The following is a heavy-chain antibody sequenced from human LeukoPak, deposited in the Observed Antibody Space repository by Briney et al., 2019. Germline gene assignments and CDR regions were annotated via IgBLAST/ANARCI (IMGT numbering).Heavy chain of an antibody. Sequence: ASVKVSCKTSGYTFTTYGISWVRQAPGQGLEWMGWISGSNGNTNYAQKFQGRVTMTTDTSTSTASMELRSLRSNDTAVDYWARIGGKAVTGTGWFDYYGMDVWGQGTTVTVSS. CDR1: GYTFTTYG. J-gene: IGHJ6*02. V-gene: IGHV1-18*01. CDR2: ISGSNGNT. CDR3: ARIGGKAVTGTGWFDYYGMDV. D-gene: IGHD6-19*01.